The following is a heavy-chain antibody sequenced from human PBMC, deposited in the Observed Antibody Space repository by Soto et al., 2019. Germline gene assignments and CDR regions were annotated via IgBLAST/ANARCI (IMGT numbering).Heavy chain of an antibody. CDR2: IVVGSGNT. CDR3: ARDEVGDYGNNWIDP. CDR1: GFTFTSSA. D-gene: IGHD4-17*01. J-gene: IGHJ5*02. Sequence: SVKVSCKASGFTFTSSAMQWVRQARGQRLEWIGWIVVGSGNTNYAQKFQERVTITRDMSTSTAYMELSSLRSEFTAVYYCARDEVGDYGNNWIDPWGQGTLVTVSS. V-gene: IGHV1-58*02.